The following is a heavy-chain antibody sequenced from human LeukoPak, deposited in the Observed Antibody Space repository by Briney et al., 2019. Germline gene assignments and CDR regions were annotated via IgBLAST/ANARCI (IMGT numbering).Heavy chain of an antibody. J-gene: IGHJ5*02. CDR3: ARSGIAVA. Sequence: GGSLRLSCAASGFTFSSYSMNWVRQAPGKGLEWVSSISSSSSYINYADSVKGRFTISRDNAKNSLYLQMNSLRAEDTAVYYCARSGIAVAWGQGTLVTVSS. CDR2: ISSSSSYI. V-gene: IGHV3-21*01. CDR1: GFTFSSYS. D-gene: IGHD6-19*01.